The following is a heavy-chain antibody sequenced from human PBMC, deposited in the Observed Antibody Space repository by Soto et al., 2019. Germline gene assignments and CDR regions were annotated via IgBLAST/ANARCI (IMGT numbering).Heavy chain of an antibody. CDR1: GYTFMSHV. Sequence: QVQLVQSGAEVKEPGASVKVSCRASGYTFMSHVMHWVRQAPGQRLEWMGWVTGGNGDTKYSQNFQDRVTITRATSATTAYMERSRLTSEDTAVYYCARDSGIRGPSGDLDYWGQGTLVTVSS. V-gene: IGHV1-3*01. D-gene: IGHD1-20*01. CDR2: VTGGNGDT. CDR3: ARDSGIRGPSGDLDY. J-gene: IGHJ4*02.